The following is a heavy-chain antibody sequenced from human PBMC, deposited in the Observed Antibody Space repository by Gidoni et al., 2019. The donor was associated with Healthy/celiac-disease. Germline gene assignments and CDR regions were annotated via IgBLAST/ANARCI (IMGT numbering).Heavy chain of an antibody. CDR3: AIAIAVAGTDVLRGFDY. D-gene: IGHD6-19*01. J-gene: IGHJ4*02. V-gene: IGHV4-31*03. CDR1: GGSISSGGYY. CDR2: IYYSGST. Sequence: QVQLQESGPGLVKPSQTLSLTCTVSGGSISSGGYYWSWIRQHPGKGLEWIGYIYYSGSTYYNPSLKSRVTISVDTSKNQFSLKLSSVTAADTAVYYCAIAIAVAGTDVLRGFDYWGQGTLVTVSS.